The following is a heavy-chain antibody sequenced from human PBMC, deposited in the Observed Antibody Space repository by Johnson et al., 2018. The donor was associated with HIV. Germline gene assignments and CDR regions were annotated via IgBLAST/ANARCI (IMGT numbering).Heavy chain of an antibody. J-gene: IGHJ3*02. CDR1: GFTFSTYA. Sequence: QVQLVESGGGVVQPGRSLRLSCAASGFTFSTYALHWVRQAPGKGLEWVAVISYDANNKYYADSVKGRFIISRDNSENTLYLQMNSLRADDTALYYCAKPPSMGADAFDIWGQGAMVTVSS. CDR2: ISYDANNK. CDR3: AKPPSMGADAFDI. V-gene: IGHV3-30*04. D-gene: IGHD3-16*01.